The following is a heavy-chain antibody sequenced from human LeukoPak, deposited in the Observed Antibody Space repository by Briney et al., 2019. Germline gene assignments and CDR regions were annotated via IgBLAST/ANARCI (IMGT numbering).Heavy chain of an antibody. J-gene: IGHJ4*02. Sequence: PGGSLRLSCAASGFTFSSYWMPWVRQAPGKGLEWVSAISGSGGSTYYADSVKGRFTISRDNSKNTLYLQMNSLRAEDTAVYYXAKDPLRFLEWLPLPAYWGQGTLVTVSS. CDR3: AKDPLRFLEWLPLPAY. D-gene: IGHD3-3*01. CDR2: ISGSGGST. V-gene: IGHV3-23*01. CDR1: GFTFSSYW.